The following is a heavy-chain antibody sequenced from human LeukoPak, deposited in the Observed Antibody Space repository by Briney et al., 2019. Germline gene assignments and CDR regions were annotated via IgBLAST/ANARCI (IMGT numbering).Heavy chain of an antibody. J-gene: IGHJ4*02. CDR3: ARDRLTYYYDSSGYYVPGY. D-gene: IGHD3-22*01. CDR2: ISFDGTDE. CDR1: TLTFGSYA. Sequence: GGSLRLSCTASTLTFGSYAMHWVRQAPGKGLEWVAVISFDGTDEYYADSVKGRFIISRDNSKNTLYLQMNSLRADDTAVYYCARDRLTYYYDSSGYYVPGYWGQGTLVTVSS. V-gene: IGHV3-30*04.